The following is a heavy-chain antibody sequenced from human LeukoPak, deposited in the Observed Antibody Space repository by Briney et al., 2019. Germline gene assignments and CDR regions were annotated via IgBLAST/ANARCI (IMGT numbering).Heavy chain of an antibody. Sequence: ASVKVSCKASGYTFTDNYMHWVRQAPGHGLEWMGWINPNSGGIDYGQKFQGRVSMTWDTSISTAYMELSRLTSDDTAVYYCARDGKGGSSWSYYMDVWGKGTTVTVSS. CDR1: GYTFTDNY. D-gene: IGHD6-13*01. V-gene: IGHV1-2*02. J-gene: IGHJ6*03. CDR3: ARDGKGGSSWSYYMDV. CDR2: INPNSGGI.